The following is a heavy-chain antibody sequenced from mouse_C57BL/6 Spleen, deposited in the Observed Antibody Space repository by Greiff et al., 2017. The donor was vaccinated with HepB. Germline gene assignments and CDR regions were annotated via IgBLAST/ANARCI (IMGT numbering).Heavy chain of an antibody. Sequence: EVQVVESGGDLVKPGGSLKLSCAASGFTFSSYGMSWVRQTPDKRLEWVATISSGGSYTYYPDSVKGRFTISRDNAKNTLYLQMSSLKSEDTAMYYCARHPLYYGSSYYAMDYWGQGTSVTVSS. V-gene: IGHV5-6*01. D-gene: IGHD1-1*01. J-gene: IGHJ4*01. CDR2: ISSGGSYT. CDR1: GFTFSSYG. CDR3: ARHPLYYGSSYYAMDY.